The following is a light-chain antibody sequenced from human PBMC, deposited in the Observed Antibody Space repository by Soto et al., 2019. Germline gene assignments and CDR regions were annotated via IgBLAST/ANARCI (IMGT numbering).Light chain of an antibody. CDR2: DAS. CDR1: QSVGSY. Sequence: EIVLTQSPATLSLSPGERATLSCRASQSVGSYLAWYQQKPGQAPRLLIYDASNRATGIPARFSGSGSGTDFTLTISSLEPEDLALYYCQHRTNWPPITFGQGTRLEIK. V-gene: IGKV3-11*01. CDR3: QHRTNWPPIT. J-gene: IGKJ5*01.